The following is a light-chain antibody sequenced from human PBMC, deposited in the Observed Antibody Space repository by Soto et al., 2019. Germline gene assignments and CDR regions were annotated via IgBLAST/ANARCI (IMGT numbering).Light chain of an antibody. Sequence: DIQMTQSPSTLSASAGDRVTITCRASQSISNRLAWYQQKPGKAPKVLIYDASSLESGVPSRFSGSGSGTEFTLTISSLQPEDFAVYYCQQYNNWPPITFGQGTRLEIK. CDR2: DAS. CDR1: QSISNR. CDR3: QQYNNWPPIT. J-gene: IGKJ5*01. V-gene: IGKV1-5*01.